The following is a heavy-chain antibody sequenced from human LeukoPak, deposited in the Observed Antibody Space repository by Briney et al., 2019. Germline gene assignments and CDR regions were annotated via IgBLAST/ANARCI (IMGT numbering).Heavy chain of an antibody. CDR2: IFYSGST. CDR3: AREMIAAAGTEAFDI. Sequence: SETLSLTCSVSGGSMSSYYWSWIRQSPGKGLEWIGYIFYSGSTNYNPSLKSRVTISVDTSKNQFSLKLSSVTAADTAVYYCAREMIAAAGTEAFDIWGQGTMATVSS. CDR1: GGSMSSYY. V-gene: IGHV4-59*01. J-gene: IGHJ3*02. D-gene: IGHD6-13*01.